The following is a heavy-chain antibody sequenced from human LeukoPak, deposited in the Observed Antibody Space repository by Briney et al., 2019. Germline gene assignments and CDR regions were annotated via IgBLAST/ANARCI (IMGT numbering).Heavy chain of an antibody. CDR3: AKDQGRGMWFGELRWFYP. D-gene: IGHD3-10*01. J-gene: IGHJ5*02. CDR2: SGDST. Sequence: SGDSTYHADSVRALFTISRDNSNNPLYLQMNSLRAEDTAIYFCAKDQGRGMWFGELRWFYPWGQGTLVTVSS. V-gene: IGHV3-23*01.